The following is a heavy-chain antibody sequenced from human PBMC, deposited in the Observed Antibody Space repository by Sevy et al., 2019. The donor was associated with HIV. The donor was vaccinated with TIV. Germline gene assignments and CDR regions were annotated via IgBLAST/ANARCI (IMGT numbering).Heavy chain of an antibody. Sequence: GSLRLSCTVSGGSISTDCWSWIRQSPGKGLEWIGYMYYTGSTDYNPSLESRVTISVDTSKNQFSLKLSSVTAADTAIYYCARGHYYHSSGYYPTFDYWGQGTLVTVSS. CDR1: GGSISTDC. CDR3: ARGHYYHSSGYYPTFDY. V-gene: IGHV4-59*01. J-gene: IGHJ4*02. CDR2: MYYTGST. D-gene: IGHD3-22*01.